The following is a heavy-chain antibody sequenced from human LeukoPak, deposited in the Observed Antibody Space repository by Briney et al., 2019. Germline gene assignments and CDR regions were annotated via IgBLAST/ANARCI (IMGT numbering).Heavy chain of an antibody. CDR2: ISYTGST. Sequence: SETLSLTFTVSGGSISSYYVSWIRQPPGKGLEWIGYISYTGSTYYNPSLKSRVTISVDMSKNQFSLKVRSVTAADTAVYYCARGSVYFDSWGQGTLVTVSS. CDR3: ARGSVYFDS. J-gene: IGHJ4*02. CDR1: GGSISSYY. V-gene: IGHV4-59*01.